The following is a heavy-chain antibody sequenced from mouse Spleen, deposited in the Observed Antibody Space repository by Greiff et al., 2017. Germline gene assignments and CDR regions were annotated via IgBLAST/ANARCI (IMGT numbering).Heavy chain of an antibody. CDR3: ARGFYGNYVDYAMDY. CDR2: INYDGSST. D-gene: IGHD2-1*01. Sequence: EVQVVESEGGLVQPGSSMKLSCTASGFTFSDYYMAWVRQVPEKGLEWVANINYDGSSTYYLDSLKSRFIISRDNAKNILYLQMSSLKSEDTATYYCARGFYGNYVDYAMDYWGQGTSVTVSS. J-gene: IGHJ4*01. CDR1: GFTFSDYY. V-gene: IGHV5-16*01.